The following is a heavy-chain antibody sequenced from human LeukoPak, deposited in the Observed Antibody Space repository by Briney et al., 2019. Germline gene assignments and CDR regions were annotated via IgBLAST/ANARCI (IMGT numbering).Heavy chain of an antibody. CDR2: IYYSGNT. Sequence: SETLSLTCAVSGVSISSGVYSWSWIRQPPGKGLEWIGYIYYSGNTYYNPSLKSRVSMSLDGSKNVLSLRLNSVTAADTAFYYCARDLGYCSRGSCTRWFDPWGQGILVTVSS. CDR3: ARDLGYCSRGSCTRWFDP. CDR1: GVSISSGVYS. V-gene: IGHV4-30-2*01. D-gene: IGHD2-15*01. J-gene: IGHJ5*02.